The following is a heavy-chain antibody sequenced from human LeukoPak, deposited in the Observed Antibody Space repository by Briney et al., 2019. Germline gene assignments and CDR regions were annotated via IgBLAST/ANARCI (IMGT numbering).Heavy chain of an antibody. J-gene: IGHJ4*02. CDR2: ISYDGSNK. V-gene: IGHV3-30*18. CDR1: GFTFSSYG. Sequence: GGSLRLSCAASGFTFSSYGMHWVRQAPGKGLEWVAVISYDGSNKYYADSVKGRFTISRDNSKNTLYLQMNSLRAEDTAVYYCAKEPYSSAYYFDYWGQGTLVTASS. CDR3: AKEPYSSAYYFDY. D-gene: IGHD6-19*01.